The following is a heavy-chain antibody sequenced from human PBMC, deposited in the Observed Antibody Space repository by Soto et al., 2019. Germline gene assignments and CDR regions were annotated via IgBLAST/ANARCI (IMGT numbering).Heavy chain of an antibody. CDR1: GFTFSGHA. D-gene: IGHD3-10*01. CDR2: ISENGATT. CDR3: VPGSSSSEGEDF. J-gene: IGHJ4*02. V-gene: IGHV3-23*01. Sequence: WGSLRLSCAASGFTFSGHAMTWVRQAPGKGLEWVSTISENGATTFYADSVRGRFTISRDNSKNILFLQLSSLRVEDTDIYYCVPGSSSSEGEDFWGQGIXVTVSS.